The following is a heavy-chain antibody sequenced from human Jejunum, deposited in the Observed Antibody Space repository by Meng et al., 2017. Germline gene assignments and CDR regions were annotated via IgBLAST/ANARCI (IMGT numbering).Heavy chain of an antibody. CDR3: ARDKNIPAFDM. CDR2: ISSSSSYI. Sequence: GESLKISCAASGFSISNYVMNWVRQAPGKRLEWVSSISSSSSYIYYGDSVKGRFTISRDNAKNSLYLQMDSLRAEDTAVYYCARDKNIPAFDMWGQGTMVTVSS. V-gene: IGHV3-21*01. D-gene: IGHD2/OR15-2a*01. J-gene: IGHJ3*02. CDR1: GFSISNYV.